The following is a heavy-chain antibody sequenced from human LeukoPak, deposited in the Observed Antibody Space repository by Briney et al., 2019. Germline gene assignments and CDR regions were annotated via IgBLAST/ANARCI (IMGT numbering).Heavy chain of an antibody. CDR1: GGSISSSNW. CDR3: ARGLYYYDSSGYYY. Sequence: PSETLSLTCAVSGGSISSSNWWGWVRQPPGKGLEWIGEIYHSGSTNYNPSLKSRVTISVDTSKNQFSLKLSSVTAADTAVYYCARGLYYYDSSGYYYWGQGTLVTVSS. D-gene: IGHD3-22*01. J-gene: IGHJ4*02. CDR2: IYHSGST. V-gene: IGHV4-4*02.